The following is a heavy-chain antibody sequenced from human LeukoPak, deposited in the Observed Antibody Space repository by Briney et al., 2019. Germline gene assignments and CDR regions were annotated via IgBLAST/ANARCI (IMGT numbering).Heavy chain of an antibody. CDR1: GFIFSSYW. D-gene: IGHD3-22*01. Sequence: GVSLRLSCAASGFIFSSYWMSWVRQAPGKGLEWVANIIQDGSEKYYADSVKGRFTISRDNAKNTLYLQINSLRAEDTAVYYCTRDRGGNYYDSSGIDYWGQGTLVTVSS. J-gene: IGHJ4*02. CDR2: IIQDGSEK. V-gene: IGHV3-7*01. CDR3: TRDRGGNYYDSSGIDY.